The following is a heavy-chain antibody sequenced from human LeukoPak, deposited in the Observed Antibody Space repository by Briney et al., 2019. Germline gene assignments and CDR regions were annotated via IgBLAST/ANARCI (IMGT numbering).Heavy chain of an antibody. CDR3: ARHPNYYGSG. J-gene: IGHJ4*02. CDR1: GFTFSSYG. Sequence: GSLRLSCAASGFTFSSYGMHWVRQPPGKGLEWIGQIYHSGTTNYNPSLKSRVSISVDESKNQFSLNLTSVTAADTAVYFCARHPNYYGSGWGQGIQVTVSS. CDR2: IYHSGTT. D-gene: IGHD3-10*01. V-gene: IGHV4-4*01.